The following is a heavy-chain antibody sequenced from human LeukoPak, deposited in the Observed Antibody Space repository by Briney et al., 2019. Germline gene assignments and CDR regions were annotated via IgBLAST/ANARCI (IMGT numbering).Heavy chain of an antibody. J-gene: IGHJ6*02. CDR2: IQTSGST. CDR3: LGYCSTASCLSDV. V-gene: IGHV4-61*02. D-gene: IGHD2-2*01. CDR1: GGSISSGGYY. Sequence: SQTLSLTCTVYGGSISSGGYYWSWIRQPAGKGLEWIGRIQTSGSTNYNPSLRSRVTISVDTPKNQFSLKVSSVAAADTAVYYCLGYCSTASCLSDVWGQGSTVTVSS.